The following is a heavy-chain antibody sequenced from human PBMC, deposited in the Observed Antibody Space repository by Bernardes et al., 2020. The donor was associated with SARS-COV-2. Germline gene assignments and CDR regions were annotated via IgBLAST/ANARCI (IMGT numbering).Heavy chain of an antibody. CDR3: ARRFYYYYYYMDV. V-gene: IGHV4-34*01. J-gene: IGHJ6*03. CDR2: INHSGST. Sequence: DTLSLTCAVYGGSFSGYYWSWIRQPPGKGLEWIGEINHSGSTNYNPSLKSRVTISVDTSKNQFSLKLSSVTAADTAVYYCARRFYYYYYYMDVWGKGTTVTVSS. CDR1: GGSFSGYY.